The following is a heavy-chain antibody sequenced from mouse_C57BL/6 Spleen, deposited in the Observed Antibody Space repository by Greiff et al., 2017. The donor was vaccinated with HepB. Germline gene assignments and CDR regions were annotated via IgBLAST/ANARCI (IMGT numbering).Heavy chain of an antibody. V-gene: IGHV1-64*01. CDR2: IHPNSGST. CDR1: GYTFTSYW. CDR3: ARYGSRYFDV. J-gene: IGHJ1*03. Sequence: QVQLQQPGAELVKPGASVTLSCKASGYTFTSYWMHWVKQRPGQGLEWIGMIHPNSGSTNYNEKFKSKATLTVDKSSSTAYMQLSSLTSEDSAVYYCARYGSRYFDVWGTGTTVTVSS. D-gene: IGHD1-1*02.